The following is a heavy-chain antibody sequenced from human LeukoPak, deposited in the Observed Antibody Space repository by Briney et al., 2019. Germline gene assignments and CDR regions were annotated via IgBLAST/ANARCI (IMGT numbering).Heavy chain of an antibody. D-gene: IGHD3-10*01. J-gene: IGHJ4*02. CDR1: GFTFSSCW. CDR2: MKTDGSRI. CDR3: ERGADHGGSYYPD. V-gene: IGHV3-74*01. Sequence: PGGSLRLSCAASGFTFSSCWMYWVRQGPGKGPGWVSRMKTDGSRIEYADSVKGRFTISRDNAKNTLFLQMSSLRVEDTAVYYCERGADHGGSYYPDWGQGTRVTVPS.